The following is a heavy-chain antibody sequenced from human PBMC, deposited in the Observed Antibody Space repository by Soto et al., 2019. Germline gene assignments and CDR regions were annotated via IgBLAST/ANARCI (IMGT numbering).Heavy chain of an antibody. D-gene: IGHD3-3*01. CDR3: ARRSAYDFWSGRTSVGI. CDR1: GFTFSSYW. Sequence: PGGSLRLSCAASGFTFSSYWMHWVRQAPEKGLVWVSRINSDESSTSYADSVKGRFTISRDNAKNTLYLQMNSLRAEDTAVYYCARRSAYDFWSGRTSVGIWGQGTMVTVSS. CDR2: INSDESST. J-gene: IGHJ3*02. V-gene: IGHV3-74*01.